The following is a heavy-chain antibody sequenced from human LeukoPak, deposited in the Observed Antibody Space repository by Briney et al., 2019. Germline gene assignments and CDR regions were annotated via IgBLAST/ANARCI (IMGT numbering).Heavy chain of an antibody. D-gene: IGHD6-13*01. Sequence: GGSLRLSCTASGFTFGDYAMNWVRQAPGKGLEWVGFIRSKAYGGTTEYAASVNGRFTILRDDSTSVAYLQMNSLKPEDTAMYYCTRSAAAIHYFDYWGQGTLVAVSS. CDR1: GFTFGDYA. V-gene: IGHV3-49*04. CDR3: TRSAAAIHYFDY. J-gene: IGHJ4*02. CDR2: IRSKAYGGTT.